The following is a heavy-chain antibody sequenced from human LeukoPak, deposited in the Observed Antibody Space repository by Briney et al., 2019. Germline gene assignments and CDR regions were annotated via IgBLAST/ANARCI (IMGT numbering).Heavy chain of an antibody. Sequence: SGTLSLTCGVSGGSITQTNYWTWVRQPPGKGLEWIGEVNLQGSTNYSPSLMGRVTISVDTSKNQFSLKLSSVTAADTAVYYCARHTWPLSSSWTFDYWGQGTLVTVSS. CDR3: ARHTWPLSSSWTFDY. CDR2: VNLQGST. J-gene: IGHJ4*02. CDR1: GGSITQTNY. V-gene: IGHV4-4*02. D-gene: IGHD6-13*01.